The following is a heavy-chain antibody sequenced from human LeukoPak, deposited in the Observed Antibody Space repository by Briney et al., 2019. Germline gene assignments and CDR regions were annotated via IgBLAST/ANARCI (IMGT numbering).Heavy chain of an antibody. Sequence: ASVKVSYKASGGTFSSYAISWVRQAPGQGLEWMGGVIPIFGTANYAQKFQGRVTITTDESTSTAYMELSSLRSEDTAVYYCARETSSSSAFDIWGQGTMVTVSS. CDR2: VIPIFGTA. CDR1: GGTFSSYA. CDR3: ARETSSSSAFDI. D-gene: IGHD6-6*01. V-gene: IGHV1-69*05. J-gene: IGHJ3*02.